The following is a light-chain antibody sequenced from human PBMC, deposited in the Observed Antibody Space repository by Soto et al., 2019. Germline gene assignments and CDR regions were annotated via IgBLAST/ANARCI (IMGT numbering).Light chain of an antibody. CDR2: EVT. CDR1: GSDVGFYNY. V-gene: IGLV2-8*01. J-gene: IGLJ1*01. Sequence: QSALTQPPSASGSPGESVTISCTGSGSDVGFYNYVSWYQQHPGKVPKLIIYEVTKRPSGVPDRFSGSKSGNTASLTVSGLQAEDEADYYCSSYAGINNHHAFGTGTKVTVL. CDR3: SSYAGINNHHA.